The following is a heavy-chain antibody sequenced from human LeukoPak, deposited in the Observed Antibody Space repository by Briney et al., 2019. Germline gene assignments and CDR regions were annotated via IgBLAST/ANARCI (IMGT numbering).Heavy chain of an antibody. V-gene: IGHV4-31*03. Sequence: PSETLSLTCTVSGGSISSGGYYWSWIRQHPGKGLERIGYIYYSGTTYYNPSLKSRVTMSVDTSKNQFSLKLISVTAADTAVYYCARDVTGGSYFDYWGQGTLVTVSS. CDR1: GGSISSGGYY. CDR2: IYYSGTT. CDR3: ARDVTGGSYFDY. J-gene: IGHJ4*02. D-gene: IGHD1-26*01.